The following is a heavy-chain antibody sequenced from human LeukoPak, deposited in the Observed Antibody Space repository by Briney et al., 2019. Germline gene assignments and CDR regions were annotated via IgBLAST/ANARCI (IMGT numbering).Heavy chain of an antibody. CDR3: ARVDQSGYDTRGWFDP. CDR2: IYYSGGT. CDR1: GGSISTYY. V-gene: IGHV4-59*01. Sequence: SETLSLTCTVSGGSISTYYWSWIRQPPGKGLEWIGYIYYSGGTNYNPSLKSRVTISVDMSKNQFSLKLSSVTAADTAVYYCARVDQSGYDTRGWFDPWGQGTLVTVSS. J-gene: IGHJ5*02. D-gene: IGHD5-12*01.